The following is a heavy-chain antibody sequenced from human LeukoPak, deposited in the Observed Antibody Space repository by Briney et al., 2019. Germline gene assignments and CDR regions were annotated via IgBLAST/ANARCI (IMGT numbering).Heavy chain of an antibody. CDR2: NSAYNGNS. J-gene: IGHJ5*02. V-gene: IGHV1-18*01. CDR3: ARGGASSSWYSEDNWFDP. CDR1: GYTFITYG. D-gene: IGHD6-13*01. Sequence: GASVKVSCKASGYTFITYGISWVRQAPGQGLEWMGWNSAYNGNSNYAQKLQGRVTMTTDTSTSTAYMELRSLRSDDTAVYYCARGGASSSWYSEDNWFDPWGQGTLVTVSS.